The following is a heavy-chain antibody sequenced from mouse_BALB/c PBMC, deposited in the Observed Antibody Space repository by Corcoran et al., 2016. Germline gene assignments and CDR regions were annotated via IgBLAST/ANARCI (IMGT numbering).Heavy chain of an antibody. Sequence: VQLQQSGPELMKPGTSVTLSCKASGYTFTEYVIHWVKQRSGQGLEWIGWFYPSGGNINYNEKFRDKATLTADKSSSTVYMELSRLTSEDSAVYFCGRQEYSKYDGFDYWGQGTLVTVSA. CDR2: FYPSGGNI. CDR1: GYTFTEYV. CDR3: GRQEYSKYDGFDY. D-gene: IGHD2-10*02. J-gene: IGHJ3*01. V-gene: IGHV1-62-2*01.